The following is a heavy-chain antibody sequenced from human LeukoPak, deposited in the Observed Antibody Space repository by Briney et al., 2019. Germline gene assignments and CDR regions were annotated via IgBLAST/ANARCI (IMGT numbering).Heavy chain of an antibody. V-gene: IGHV3-23*01. J-gene: IGHJ3*02. CDR2: ISASGGST. D-gene: IGHD3-22*01. CDR3: AKAAVMIVVVGAFDI. Sequence: GGSLRLSCAASGFTFSSYAMSWVRQAPGKGLEWVSVISASGGSTYSADSVKGRFTISRDNSKNTLYLQMNSLRAEDTAVYYCAKAAVMIVVVGAFDIWGQGTMVTVSS. CDR1: GFTFSSYA.